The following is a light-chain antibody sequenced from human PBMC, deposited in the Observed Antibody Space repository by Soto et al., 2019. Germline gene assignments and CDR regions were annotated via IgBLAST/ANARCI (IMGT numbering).Light chain of an antibody. CDR3: ATWDDSLHGYV. CDR1: NSNIGNNK. Sequence: VLTQPPSASGTPGQRVTISCSGSNSNIGNNKVNWYQQLPGTAPKLLIYTSNQRPSGVPDRFSGSKSGTSASLAISGLQSEDEADHYCATWDDSLHGYVFGTGTKVTVL. J-gene: IGLJ1*01. V-gene: IGLV1-44*01. CDR2: TSN.